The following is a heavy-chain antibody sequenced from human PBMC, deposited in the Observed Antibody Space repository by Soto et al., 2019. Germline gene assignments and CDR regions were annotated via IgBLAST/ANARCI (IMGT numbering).Heavy chain of an antibody. CDR2: IKSKTDGRTT. CDR3: TTDGYCSGGSCYGVFDY. D-gene: IGHD2-15*01. J-gene: IGHJ4*02. Sequence: EVQLVESGGGLVKPGGSLRLSCAASGFTFSNAWMSWVRQAPGKGLEWVGRIKSKTDGRTTDYAAPVKGRFTISRDDSKNTLYLQMNSLKTEDTAVYYCTTDGYCSGGSCYGVFDYWGQGTLVTVSS. CDR1: GFTFSNAW. V-gene: IGHV3-15*01.